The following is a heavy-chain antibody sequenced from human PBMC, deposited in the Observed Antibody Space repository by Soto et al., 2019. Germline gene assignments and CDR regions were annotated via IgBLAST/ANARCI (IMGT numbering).Heavy chain of an antibody. J-gene: IGHJ4*01. V-gene: IGHV4-59*01. CDR1: GGSISSYY. D-gene: IGHD6-25*01. CDR2: IYYSGST. CDR3: ARETPSAAGPCIAF. Sequence: PSETLSLSCTVSGGSISSYYWSWIRQPPGKGLEWIGYIYYSGSTNYNPSFKSRVTISVDTSKNQFSLKLSSVTAADTAVYYCARETPSAAGPCIAFWGRGTLVTVSS.